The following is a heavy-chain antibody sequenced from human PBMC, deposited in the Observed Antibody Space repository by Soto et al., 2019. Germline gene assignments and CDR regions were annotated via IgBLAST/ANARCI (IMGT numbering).Heavy chain of an antibody. V-gene: IGHV2-5*02. CDR1: GFSLSTHGVG. J-gene: IGHJ5*01. D-gene: IGHD2-15*01. CDR2: IYWDDDK. Sequence: SGPTLVNPTQTLTLTCTFSGFSLSTHGVGVGWVRQPAGEALEWLALIYWDDDKRYSASLNSRLTITKDTSKNRVVLTMTNMDPVDTATYYCAHAMLYCTGGSCSTWFDSWG. CDR3: AHAMLYCTGGSCSTWFDS.